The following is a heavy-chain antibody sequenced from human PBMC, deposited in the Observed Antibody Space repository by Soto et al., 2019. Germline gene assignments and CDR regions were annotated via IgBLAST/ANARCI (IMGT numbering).Heavy chain of an antibody. CDR3: GRGGFSTNWRFDY. V-gene: IGHV3-73*02. Sequence: EVQLVESGGGLVQPGGSLKLSCAASGFIFSGSAIHWVRQASGKGLEWVGRIRSRANNFATSSAASVKGRFTFSRDDSKNTVYLQMNSLRAEDSALYHCGRGGFSTNWRFDYWGQGTLVAVSS. CDR2: IRSRANNFAT. J-gene: IGHJ4*02. D-gene: IGHD6-13*01. CDR1: GFIFSGSA.